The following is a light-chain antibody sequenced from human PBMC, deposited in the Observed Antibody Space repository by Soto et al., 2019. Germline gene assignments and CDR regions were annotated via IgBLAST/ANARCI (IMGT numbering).Light chain of an antibody. Sequence: DIVLTQSPATLSLSPEERAALSCRASQSVGSYLAWYQQKPGQAPRLVIYDASARATGIPARFSGSGSGTDFTLTISSLEPEDFAVYYCQQRSNWPPDFGGGTKVEIK. V-gene: IGKV3-11*01. CDR2: DAS. CDR1: QSVGSY. CDR3: QQRSNWPPD. J-gene: IGKJ4*01.